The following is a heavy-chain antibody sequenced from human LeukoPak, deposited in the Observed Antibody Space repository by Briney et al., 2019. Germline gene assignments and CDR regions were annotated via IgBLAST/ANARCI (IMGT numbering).Heavy chain of an antibody. J-gene: IGHJ3*02. Sequence: GGSLRLSCAASGFTFDDYAMHWVRQAPGKGLEWVSGISWNSGSIGYADYVKGRFTISRDNAKNSLYLQMNSLRAEDTALYYCAKDIFLHGPGSPYDAFDIWGQGTMVTVSS. D-gene: IGHD3-10*01. CDR2: ISWNSGSI. CDR3: AKDIFLHGPGSPYDAFDI. CDR1: GFTFDDYA. V-gene: IGHV3-9*01.